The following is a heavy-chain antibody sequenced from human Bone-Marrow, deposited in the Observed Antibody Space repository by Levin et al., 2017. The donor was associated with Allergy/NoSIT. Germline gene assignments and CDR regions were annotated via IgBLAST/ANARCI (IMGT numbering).Heavy chain of an antibody. CDR2: IYYSGST. CDR1: GGSISSYY. V-gene: IGHV4-59*01. Sequence: SETLFLTCTVSGGSISSYYWSWIRQPPGKGLEWIGYIYYSGSTNYNPSLKSRVTISVDTSKNQFSLKLSSVTAADTAVYYCARASPGFPDAFDIWGQGTMVTVSS. CDR3: ARASPGFPDAFDI. D-gene: IGHD2/OR15-2a*01. J-gene: IGHJ3*02.